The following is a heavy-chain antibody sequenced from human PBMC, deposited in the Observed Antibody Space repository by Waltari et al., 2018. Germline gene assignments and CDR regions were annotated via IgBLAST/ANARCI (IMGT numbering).Heavy chain of an antibody. Sequence: QVQLVQSGAEVKKPGSSVKVSCKASGGTFSSYAISWVRQAPGQGLEWMGGIIPIFGTANYAQKFQGRVTITADESTSTAYMELSSLRSEDTAVYYCARGFYYGSGSYYARFDPWGQGTLVTVSS. CDR2: IIPIFGTA. CDR3: ARGFYYGSGSYYARFDP. V-gene: IGHV1-69*01. CDR1: GGTFSSYA. J-gene: IGHJ5*02. D-gene: IGHD3-10*01.